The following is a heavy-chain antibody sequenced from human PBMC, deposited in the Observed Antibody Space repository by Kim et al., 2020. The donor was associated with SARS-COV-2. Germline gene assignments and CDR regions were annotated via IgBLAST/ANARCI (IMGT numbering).Heavy chain of an antibody. V-gene: IGHV4-39*01. CDR2: IYYSGST. D-gene: IGHD6-19*01. CDR3: ARPGSSGWYQDV. J-gene: IGHJ6*02. CDR1: GGSISSSSYY. Sequence: SETLSLTCTVSGGSISSSSYYWGWIRQPPGKGLEWIGSIYYSGSTYYNPSLKSRVTISVDTSKNQFSLKLSSVTAADTAVYYCARPGSSGWYQDVWGQGTTVTVSS.